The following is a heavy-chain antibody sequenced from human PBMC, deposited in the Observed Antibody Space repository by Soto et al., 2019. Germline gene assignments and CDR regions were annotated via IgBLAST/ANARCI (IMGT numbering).Heavy chain of an antibody. CDR2: IKQEGSEK. Sequence: EVQLVESGGGLVQPGGSLRLSCAASGFTFSSYWMSWVRQAPGKGLEWVANIKQEGSEKYYVDSVKGRFTISRDNAKNSLYLQMNSLRAEDTAVYYCARGRECSTGCHNFYYWGQGTLVTVSS. CDR1: GFTFSSYW. D-gene: IGHD2-2*01. V-gene: IGHV3-7*01. J-gene: IGHJ4*02. CDR3: ARGRECSTGCHNFYY.